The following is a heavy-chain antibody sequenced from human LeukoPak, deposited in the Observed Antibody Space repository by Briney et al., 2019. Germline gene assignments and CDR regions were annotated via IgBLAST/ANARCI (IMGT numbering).Heavy chain of an antibody. J-gene: IGHJ6*03. CDR2: ISAYNGNT. CDR1: GYTFTSYG. CDR3: ARAGVRSGSGARGDYYYYYMDV. V-gene: IGHV1-18*01. D-gene: IGHD2-15*01. Sequence: ASVKVSCKASGYTFTSYGISWVRQAPGQGLEWMGWISAYNGNTNYAQKLQGRVTMTTDTSTSTAYMELRSLRSDDTAVYYCARAGVRSGSGARGDYYYYYMDVWGKGTTVTVSS.